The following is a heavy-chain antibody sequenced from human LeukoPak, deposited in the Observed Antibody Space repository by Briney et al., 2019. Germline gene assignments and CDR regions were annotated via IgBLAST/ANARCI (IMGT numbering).Heavy chain of an antibody. CDR1: GYSFSSLG. D-gene: IGHD3-22*01. CDR2: IYPDDSDT. CDR3: ARRQYDDRPKYPPKPYYFDY. Sequence: GESLQISCQGSGYSFSSLGIGWVRQIPGKGLEWMGIIYPDDSDTKYSPSFQGQVTISADKSISTAYLQWSSLKASDTAMYYCARRQYDDRPKYPPKPYYFDYWGQGTLVTVSS. V-gene: IGHV5-51*01. J-gene: IGHJ4*02.